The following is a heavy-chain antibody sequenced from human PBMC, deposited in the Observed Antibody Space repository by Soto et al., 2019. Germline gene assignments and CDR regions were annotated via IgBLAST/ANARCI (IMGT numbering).Heavy chain of an antibody. V-gene: IGHV3-7*01. CDR1: GLTFSNYW. J-gene: IGHJ6*04. Sequence: EVQLVESGGGSVQPGGSLRLTCTASGLTFSNYWMSWVRQAPGKGLEWVANIKEDGSEKDYVDSVKGRFTISRDNAKNSLYLQMNSLRVEDPAVYYCARGDVWGKGTTVTVSS. CDR3: ARGDV. CDR2: IKEDGSEK.